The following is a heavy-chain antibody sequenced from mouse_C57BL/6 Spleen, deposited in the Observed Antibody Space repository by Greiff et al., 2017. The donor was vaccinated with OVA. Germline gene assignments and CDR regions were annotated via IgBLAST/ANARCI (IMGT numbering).Heavy chain of an antibody. CDR1: GYTFTEYT. V-gene: IGHV1-62-2*01. CDR3: ASHGPLLRYQSYYFDY. Sequence: QVQLKESGAELVKPGASVKLSCKASGYTFTEYTIHWVKQGSGQGLEWIGWFYPGSGSIKYNEKFKDKATLTADKYSSTVYMELSRLTSEDSAVYSCASHGPLLRYQSYYFDYWGQGTTLTVSS. J-gene: IGHJ2*01. D-gene: IGHD1-1*01. CDR2: FYPGSGSI.